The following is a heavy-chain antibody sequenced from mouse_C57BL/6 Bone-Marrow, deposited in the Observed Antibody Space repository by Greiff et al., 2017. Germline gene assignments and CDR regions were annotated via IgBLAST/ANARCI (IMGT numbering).Heavy chain of an antibody. CDR3: TGDDY. CDR2: IRLKSDNYAT. CDR1: GFTFSNYW. V-gene: IGHV6-3*01. Sequence: EVKVEESGGGLVQPGGSMKLSCVASGFTFSNYWMNWVRQSPEKGLEWVAQIRLKSDNYATHYAESVKGRFTISKDDNKSSVNLKMNKLGAEDTGIYYCTGDDYWGQGTTLTVSS. J-gene: IGHJ2*01.